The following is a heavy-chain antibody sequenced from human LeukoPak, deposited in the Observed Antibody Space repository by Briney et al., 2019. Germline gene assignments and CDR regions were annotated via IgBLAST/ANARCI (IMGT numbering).Heavy chain of an antibody. V-gene: IGHV3-21*01. CDR3: ARDSEYDFWSGYHPGWYFDL. CDR2: ISSSISYI. D-gene: IGHD3-3*01. Sequence: GGSLRLSCAASGFTFSSYSMNWVRQAPGKGLEWVSSISSSISYIYYANSVKGRFTISRDNAKNSLYLQMNSLRAEDTAVYYCARDSEYDFWSGYHPGWYFDLWGRGTLVTVSS. J-gene: IGHJ2*01. CDR1: GFTFSSYS.